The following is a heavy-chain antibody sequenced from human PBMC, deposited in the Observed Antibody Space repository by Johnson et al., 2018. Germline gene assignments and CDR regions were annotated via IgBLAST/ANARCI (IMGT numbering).Heavy chain of an antibody. CDR3: ERGPTVVHYYYGMDV. CDR2: TYYSGTT. CDR1: GGSISSYY. D-gene: IGHD3-16*02. Sequence: QVQLQESGPGLVKPSETLSLTCTVSGGSISSYYWSWIRQPPGKGLEWIGYTYYSGTTNYNPSLKSRVTISLDTSKKQFSLKLTSVTAADTAVYYCERGPTVVHYYYGMDVWGQGTTVTVSS. J-gene: IGHJ6*02. V-gene: IGHV4-59*01.